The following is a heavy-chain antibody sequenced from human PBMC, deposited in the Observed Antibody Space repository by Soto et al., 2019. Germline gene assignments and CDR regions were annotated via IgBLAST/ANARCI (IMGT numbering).Heavy chain of an antibody. J-gene: IGHJ5*02. Sequence: QISLKESGPTLVKPTQTLTLTCTFSGFSLSAIGAAVGWIRQPPGKPLEWLALIYWNDDKRYSPSLKTRLTLTKDNSKNQVVLTMTNMDPVDTATYYCAHSSGWCNWFEPWGQGTQVTVSS. CDR1: GFSLSAIGAA. CDR2: IYWNDDK. D-gene: IGHD6-19*01. CDR3: AHSSGWCNWFEP. V-gene: IGHV2-5*01.